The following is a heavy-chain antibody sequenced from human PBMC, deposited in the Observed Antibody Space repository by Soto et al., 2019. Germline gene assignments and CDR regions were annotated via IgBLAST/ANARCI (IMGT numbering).Heavy chain of an antibody. D-gene: IGHD4-17*01. CDR2: IYPGDSDT. J-gene: IGHJ6*02. CDR1: GYSFTSYW. Sequence: PGESLKISCKGSGYSFTSYWIGWVRQMPGKGLEWMGIIYPGDSDTRYSPSFQGQVTISADKSISTAYLQWSSLKASDTAMYYCARHNKRGPTTVTTILGYGMDVWGQGTTVTVSS. CDR3: ARHNKRGPTTVTTILGYGMDV. V-gene: IGHV5-51*01.